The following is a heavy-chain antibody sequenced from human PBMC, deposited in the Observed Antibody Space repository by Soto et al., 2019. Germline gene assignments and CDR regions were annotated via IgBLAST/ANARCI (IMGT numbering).Heavy chain of an antibody. CDR3: AKDTYSSSSSYYYGMAS. D-gene: IGHD6-6*01. J-gene: IGHJ6*02. CDR1: GFTFDDYA. Sequence: GGSLRLSCAASGFTFDDYAMHWVRQAPGKGLEWVSLISWDGGSTYYADSVKGRFTISRDNSKNSLYLQMNSLRAEDTALYYCAKDTYSSSSSYYYGMASWGQGTTVTVSS. V-gene: IGHV3-43D*04. CDR2: ISWDGGST.